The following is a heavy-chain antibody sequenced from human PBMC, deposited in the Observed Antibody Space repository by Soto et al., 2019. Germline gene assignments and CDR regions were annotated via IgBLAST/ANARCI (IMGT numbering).Heavy chain of an antibody. CDR3: TRDGRGLGRLSLFEY. CDR2: IYSGETT. Sequence: EVQLVESGGGLTHPGGSLRLSCAASGFNVNSDYMNWVRQTPGKGLEWVASIYSGETTYYADSVRGRFTISSDKSKNTLYFQLNRLRIEDTAVYYCTRDGRGLGRLSLFEYWGQGVLVTVSS. V-gene: IGHV3-53*01. J-gene: IGHJ4*02. D-gene: IGHD2-21*02. CDR1: GFNVNSDY.